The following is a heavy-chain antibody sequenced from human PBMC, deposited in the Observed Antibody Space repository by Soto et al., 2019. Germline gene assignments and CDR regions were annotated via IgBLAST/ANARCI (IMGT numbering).Heavy chain of an antibody. V-gene: IGHV3-73*01. J-gene: IGHJ4*02. D-gene: IGHD2-15*01. CDR3: TRQGGYCGGGSCYALNDY. CDR1: GFTFSASA. Sequence: PGWCLRLSCAASGFTFSASAMHWVRQASGKGLEWVGRVRSKANNYATAYAASVEGRFTISRDDSKNTAYLQMNSLKTEDTAVYYCTRQGGYCGGGSCYALNDYWGQGTLVTVSS. CDR2: VRSKANNYAT.